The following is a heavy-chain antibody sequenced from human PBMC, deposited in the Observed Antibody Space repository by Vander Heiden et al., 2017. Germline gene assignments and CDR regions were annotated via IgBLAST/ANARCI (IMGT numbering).Heavy chain of an antibody. Sequence: QVQLVQSGAEVKKPGPSVKVSCKASGYTFTRYDINWVRQATGQGLEWMGWMNPNSGNTGYAQKFQGRVTMTRNTSISTAYMGLSSLRSEDTAVYYCASVPHDSSGYYLDYWGQGTLVTVSS. V-gene: IGHV1-8*01. CDR1: GYTFTRYD. D-gene: IGHD3-22*01. J-gene: IGHJ4*02. CDR3: ASVPHDSSGYYLDY. CDR2: MNPNSGNT.